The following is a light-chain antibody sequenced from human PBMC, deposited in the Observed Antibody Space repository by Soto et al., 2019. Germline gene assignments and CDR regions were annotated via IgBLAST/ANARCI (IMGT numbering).Light chain of an antibody. J-gene: IGKJ1*01. CDR3: QQANSFTRT. CDR2: AAS. CDR1: QSIITF. Sequence: DIHMTQSPSSLSASVGYIFTITCRASQSIITFLNWYQQKPGKAPKLLIYAASSLQSGVPSRLRGSGYGTDLTIIISSMQNEDFETYYCQQANSFTRTFGHGTKVDIK. V-gene: IGKV1-39*01.